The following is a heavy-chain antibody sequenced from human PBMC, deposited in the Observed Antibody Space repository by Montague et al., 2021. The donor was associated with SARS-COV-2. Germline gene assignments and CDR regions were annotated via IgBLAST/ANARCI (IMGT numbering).Heavy chain of an antibody. CDR1: GGSISGYY. CDR2: IYNSGST. J-gene: IGHJ3*02. V-gene: IGHV4-4*07. D-gene: IGHD4-17*01. Sequence: SETLSLTCTVSGGSISGYYWSWFRQSAGKGLEWIGRIYNSGSTSYNPSLKSRVTMSVDTSKNQFSLKLSSVTAADTAIYYCARQYGDYSDNAFTIWGQGTMVIVSS. CDR3: ARQYGDYSDNAFTI.